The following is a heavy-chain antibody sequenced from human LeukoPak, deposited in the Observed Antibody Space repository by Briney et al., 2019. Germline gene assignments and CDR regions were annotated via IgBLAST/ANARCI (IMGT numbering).Heavy chain of an antibody. CDR2: ISGSGGST. J-gene: IGHJ3*02. Sequence: GGSLRLSCAASGSTFNIYAMSWVRQPPGKGPEWVSGISGSGGSTYYADSVKGRFTISRDNSKNTVFLQMNSLRAEDTAVYYCAKDLKTLDAFDIWGQGTMVTVSS. CDR3: AKDLKTLDAFDI. CDR1: GSTFNIYA. V-gene: IGHV3-23*01.